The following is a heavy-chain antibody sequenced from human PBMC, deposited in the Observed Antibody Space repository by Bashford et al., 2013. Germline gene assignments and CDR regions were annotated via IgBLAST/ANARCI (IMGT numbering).Heavy chain of an antibody. D-gene: IGHD2-15*01. Sequence: GGSLRLSCAASGFTFSTYGMHWVRRAPGKGLEWVALISSDESKKYYADSVKGRFTISRDNSKNTLFLQMNSLRAEDTAVYYCAKGLGFCGGGSCLPIDYWGQGTRGHRLL. CDR1: GFTFSTYG. CDR3: AKGLGFCGGGSCLPIDY. V-gene: IGHV3-30*18. CDR2: ISSDESKK. J-gene: IGHJ4*02.